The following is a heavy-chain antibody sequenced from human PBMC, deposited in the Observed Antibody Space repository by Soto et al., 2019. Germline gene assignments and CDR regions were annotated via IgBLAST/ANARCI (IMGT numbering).Heavy chain of an antibody. D-gene: IGHD6-13*01. CDR3: ARDVRGIAAAGSYAFDI. J-gene: IGHJ3*02. V-gene: IGHV1-69*01. CDR2: IIPIFGTA. Sequence: QVQLVQSGAEVKKPGSSVKVSCKASGGTFSSYAISWVRQAPGQGLEWMGGIIPIFGTANYAQKFQGRVTITEDESTSTAYMELSSLRSEDTAVYYCARDVRGIAAAGSYAFDIWGQGTMVTVSS. CDR1: GGTFSSYA.